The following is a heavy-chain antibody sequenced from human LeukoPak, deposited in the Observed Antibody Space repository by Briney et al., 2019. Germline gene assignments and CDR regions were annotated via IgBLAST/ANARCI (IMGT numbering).Heavy chain of an antibody. V-gene: IGHV1-69*05. CDR3: ASDTIMRGYMDV. CDR2: IIPIFGTA. D-gene: IGHD2-8*01. Sequence: GASVKVSCKASGGTFSSYAISWVRQAPGQGLEWMGRIIPIFGTANYAQKFQGRVTITTDESTSTAYMELSSLRSEDTAVYYCASDTIMRGYMDVWGKGTTVTVSS. J-gene: IGHJ6*03. CDR1: GGTFSSYA.